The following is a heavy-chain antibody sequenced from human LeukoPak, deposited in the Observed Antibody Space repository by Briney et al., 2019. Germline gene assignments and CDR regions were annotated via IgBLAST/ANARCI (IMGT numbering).Heavy chain of an antibody. CDR1: GFTFGSYA. CDR3: AKEWDASGARLGWFDP. D-gene: IGHD3-10*01. CDR2: ISGSGGVT. V-gene: IGHV3-23*01. Sequence: PGGSLRLSCVASGFTFGSYAMSWVRQAPGKGLEWVSLISGSGGVTYYADSVKGRFTISRGNSKNTLYLQMNSLRAEDTATYYCAKEWDASGARLGWFDPWGQGTLVTVSS. J-gene: IGHJ5*02.